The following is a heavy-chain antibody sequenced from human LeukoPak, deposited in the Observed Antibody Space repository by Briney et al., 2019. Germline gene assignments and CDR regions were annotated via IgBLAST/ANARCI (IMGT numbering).Heavy chain of an antibody. CDR1: GGSISSYY. J-gene: IGHJ4*02. V-gene: IGHV4-59*08. Sequence: SETLSLTCTVSGGSISSYYWSWIRQPPGRGLEWIGYIYYSGSTNYNPSLKSRVTISVDTSKNQFSLKLSSVTAADTAVYYCARLGVSPGQLIAYCGGDCYSIPDYWGQGTLVTVSS. CDR2: IYYSGST. CDR3: ARLGVSPGQLIAYCGGDCYSIPDY. D-gene: IGHD2-21*02.